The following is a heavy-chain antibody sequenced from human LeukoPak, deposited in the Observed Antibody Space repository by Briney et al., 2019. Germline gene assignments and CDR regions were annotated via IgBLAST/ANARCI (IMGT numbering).Heavy chain of an antibody. J-gene: IGHJ4*02. CDR3: ARESSGWTDY. D-gene: IGHD6-19*01. Sequence: VASVKVSCKASGYTFTGYCMHWVRQAPGQGLEWMGWINPNSGNTNYAQKLQGRVTMTTDTSTSTAYMELRSLRSDDTAVYYCARESSGWTDYWGQGTLVTVSS. CDR2: INPNSGNT. V-gene: IGHV1-18*04. CDR1: GYTFTGYC.